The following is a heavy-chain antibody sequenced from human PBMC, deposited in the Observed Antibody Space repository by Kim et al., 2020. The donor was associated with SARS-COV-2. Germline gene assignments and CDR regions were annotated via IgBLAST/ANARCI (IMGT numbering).Heavy chain of an antibody. D-gene: IGHD4-4*01. Sequence: SETLSLTCTVSGFSITSYHWSWIRQPPGKGLEWIGYISYTGITNYNPSPQSRVTISRDTSKSQFSLRLTSGTAADTAVYYCAMEGVNGYSSLAHGGQGNL. CDR3: AMEGVNGYSSLAH. CDR2: ISYTGIT. V-gene: IGHV4-59*08. J-gene: IGHJ1*01. CDR1: GFSITSYH.